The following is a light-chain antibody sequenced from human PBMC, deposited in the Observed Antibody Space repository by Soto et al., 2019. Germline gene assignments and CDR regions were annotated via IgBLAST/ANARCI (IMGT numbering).Light chain of an antibody. CDR3: QQYDNLPIT. Sequence: DIQMTHCPSSLYASVGDRVTSTCQASQDISNYLNWYQQKPGKAPKLLISDASNLETGVPSRFSGSRFGTDFTFTISSLQPEDIATYYCQQYDNLPITFGQGTRLEIK. J-gene: IGKJ5*01. CDR1: QDISNY. V-gene: IGKV1-33*01. CDR2: DAS.